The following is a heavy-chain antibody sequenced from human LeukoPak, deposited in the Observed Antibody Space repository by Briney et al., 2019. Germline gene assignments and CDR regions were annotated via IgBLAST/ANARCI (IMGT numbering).Heavy chain of an antibody. D-gene: IGHD4-17*01. CDR2: ISSSGSTI. Sequence: GGSLRLSCAASGFTFSDYYMSWIRQAPGKGLEWVSYISSSGSTIYYADSVKDRFTISRDNAKNSLYLQMNSLRAEDTAVYYCARYPFNEVTTPGYWGQGTLVTVSS. CDR3: ARYPFNEVTTPGY. V-gene: IGHV3-11*04. CDR1: GFTFSDYY. J-gene: IGHJ4*02.